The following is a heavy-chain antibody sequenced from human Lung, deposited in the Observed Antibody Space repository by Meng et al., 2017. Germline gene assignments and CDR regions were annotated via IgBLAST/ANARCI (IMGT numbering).Heavy chain of an antibody. CDR1: GGSFSDYY. CDR3: ARGPTTMAHDFDY. Sequence: QVQLKQWCAGLLKPSETLSLTVVVSGGSFSDYYWSRIRQPQGKGLEWIGEINHSGSTNYNPSLESRATISVDTSQNNLSLKLSSVTAADSAVYYCARGPTTMAHDFDYWGQGTLVTVSS. D-gene: IGHD4-11*01. J-gene: IGHJ4*02. CDR2: INHSGST. V-gene: IGHV4-34*01.